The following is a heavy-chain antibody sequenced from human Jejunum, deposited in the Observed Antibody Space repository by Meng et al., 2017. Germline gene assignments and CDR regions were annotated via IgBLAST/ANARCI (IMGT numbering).Heavy chain of an antibody. D-gene: IGHD1-26*01. V-gene: IGHV4-61*08. Sequence: VLLQESGPGLVRPPETLSLIGFASGGSVSSAGYQWSWIRQPPGKGLEWIGYASTNYNPSLKSRVTISVDTSKNQFSLRLTSVTAADTAVYYCARDHMGSLDYWGQGILVTVSS. CDR2: AST. CDR1: GGSVSSAGYQ. J-gene: IGHJ4*02. CDR3: ARDHMGSLDY.